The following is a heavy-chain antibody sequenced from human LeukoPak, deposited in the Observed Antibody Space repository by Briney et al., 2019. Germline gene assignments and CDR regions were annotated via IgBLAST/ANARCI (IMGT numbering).Heavy chain of an antibody. J-gene: IGHJ6*03. CDR3: ASFYCSGGSCYQYFSYYYMDV. V-gene: IGHV4-61*02. CDR2: MYTSGST. CDR1: GGSISSGNYY. D-gene: IGHD2-15*01. Sequence: PSETLSLTCTVSGGSISSGNYYWSWIRQPAGKGLEWIGRMYTSGSTNYNPSLKSRVTISVDTSKNQFSLKLRSVTAADTAVYYCASFYCSGGSCYQYFSYYYMDVWGKGTTVTISS.